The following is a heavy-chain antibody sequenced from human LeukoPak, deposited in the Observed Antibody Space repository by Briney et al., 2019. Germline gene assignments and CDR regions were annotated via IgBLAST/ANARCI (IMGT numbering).Heavy chain of an antibody. J-gene: IGHJ4*02. D-gene: IGHD6-19*01. CDR3: ARVPLDLRSSGRFDY. Sequence: SETLSLTCTVSGGSISNKYWSWIRQPPGKGLEWIGYIYYSGSTNYNPSLKSRVTISVDTSKNQFSLKLSSVTAADTAVYYCARVPLDLRSSGRFDYWGQGTLVTVSS. CDR1: GGSISNKY. V-gene: IGHV4-59*12. CDR2: IYYSGST.